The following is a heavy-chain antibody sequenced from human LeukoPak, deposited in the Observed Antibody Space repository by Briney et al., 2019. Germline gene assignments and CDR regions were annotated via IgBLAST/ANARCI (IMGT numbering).Heavy chain of an antibody. Sequence: PGGSLRLSCAASGFTVSSNYMSWVRQAPGKGLEWVSVIYSGGSTYYADSVKGRFTISRDNSKNTLYLQMNSLRAEDTAVYYCARETYYYDSSVYTDYYNYFDPWGQGTLVTVSS. V-gene: IGHV3-53*01. CDR2: IYSGGST. CDR3: ARETYYYDSSVYTDYYNYFDP. D-gene: IGHD3-22*01. J-gene: IGHJ5*02. CDR1: GFTVSSNY.